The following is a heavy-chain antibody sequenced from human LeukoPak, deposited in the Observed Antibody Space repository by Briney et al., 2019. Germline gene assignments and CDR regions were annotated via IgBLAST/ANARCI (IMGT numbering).Heavy chain of an antibody. Sequence: GGSLRLSCAASGFTFSSYGMSWVRQAPGKGLEWASAISGSGGSTYYADSVKGRFTISRDNAKKSLYLQMNSLRAEDTAVYYCARDGDTVLTRGYYYYMDVWGKGTTVTVSS. CDR3: ARDGDTVLTRGYYYYMDV. CDR1: GFTFSSYG. D-gene: IGHD4-23*01. J-gene: IGHJ6*03. V-gene: IGHV3-23*01. CDR2: ISGSGGST.